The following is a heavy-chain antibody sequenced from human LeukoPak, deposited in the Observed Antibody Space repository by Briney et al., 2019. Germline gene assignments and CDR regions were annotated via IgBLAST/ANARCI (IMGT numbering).Heavy chain of an antibody. V-gene: IGHV3-7*01. Sequence: GGSLRLSCAASGFTFSNYWMTWVRQAPGKGLEWVAYINQDGSEKYYVDSVKGRFSISRDNAKNSLYMQMNSLRAEDTAVYYCAKDPRQQLHAFDIWGQGTMVTVSS. J-gene: IGHJ3*02. CDR2: INQDGSEK. D-gene: IGHD6-13*01. CDR3: AKDPRQQLHAFDI. CDR1: GFTFSNYW.